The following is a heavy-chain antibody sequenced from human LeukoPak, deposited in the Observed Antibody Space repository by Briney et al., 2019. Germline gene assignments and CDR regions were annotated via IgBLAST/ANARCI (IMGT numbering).Heavy chain of an antibody. D-gene: IGHD6-19*01. J-gene: IGHJ5*02. CDR1: GFTFSSYS. Sequence: AGGSLRLSCAASGFTFSSYSMNWVRQAPGKGLEWVSSISSSSNYIYYADSVKGRFTISRDNAKNSLYLQMNSLRAEDTAVYYCARDPSSGWYLKGWFDPWGQGTLVAVSS. CDR3: ARDPSSGWYLKGWFDP. V-gene: IGHV3-21*01. CDR2: ISSSSNYI.